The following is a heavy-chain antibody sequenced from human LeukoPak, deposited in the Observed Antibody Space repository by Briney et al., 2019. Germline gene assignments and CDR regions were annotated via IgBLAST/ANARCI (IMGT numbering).Heavy chain of an antibody. CDR1: GGSFSGYY. J-gene: IGHJ3*02. CDR3: ARDRYGDYDLDAFDI. CDR2: INHSGST. Sequence: PSETLSLTCAVYGGSFSGYYWSWIRQPPGKGLEWIGEINHSGSTNYNPSLKSRVTISVDTSKNQFSLKLSSVTAADTAVYYCARDRYGDYDLDAFDIWGQGTMVTVSS. V-gene: IGHV4-34*01. D-gene: IGHD4-17*01.